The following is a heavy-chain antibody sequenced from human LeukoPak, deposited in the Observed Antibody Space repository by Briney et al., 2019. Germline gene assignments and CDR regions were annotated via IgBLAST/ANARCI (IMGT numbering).Heavy chain of an antibody. CDR2: IYYSGST. V-gene: IGHV4-59*01. CDR3: ALIGDTAMDV. CDR1: GGSISSYY. J-gene: IGHJ6*02. D-gene: IGHD5-18*01. Sequence: SETLSLTCTVSGGSISSYYWSWIRQPPGKGLEWIGYIYYSGSTNYNPSLKSRVTISVDTSKNQFSLKLSSVTAAVTAVYYCALIGDTAMDVWGQGTTVTVSS.